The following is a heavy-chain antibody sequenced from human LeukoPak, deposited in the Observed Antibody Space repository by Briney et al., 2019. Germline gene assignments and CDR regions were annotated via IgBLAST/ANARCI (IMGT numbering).Heavy chain of an antibody. D-gene: IGHD3-3*01. V-gene: IGHV3-23*01. Sequence: GGSLRLSCAASGFTFSSYAMSWVRQAPGKGLEWVSAISGSGGSTYYADSVKGRFTISRDNSKNTLYLQMNGLRAEDTAVYYCAKDGPDDFWTGYDYWGQGTLVTVSS. J-gene: IGHJ4*02. CDR3: AKDGPDDFWTGYDY. CDR2: ISGSGGST. CDR1: GFTFSSYA.